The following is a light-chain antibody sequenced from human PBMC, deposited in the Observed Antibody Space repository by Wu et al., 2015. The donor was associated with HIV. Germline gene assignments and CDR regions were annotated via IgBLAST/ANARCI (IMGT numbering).Light chain of an antibody. Sequence: EIVLTQSPGTLSLSPGERATLSCRASQILSNRYLAWYQQRPGQAPRLLIYDVSTRATGSPDRFSGSGSGTDFTLTISRLEPEDFAVYYCQQYDSSPCTFGQGTKVEIK. CDR3: QQYDSSPCT. V-gene: IGKV3-20*01. CDR1: QILSNRY. J-gene: IGKJ1*01. CDR2: DVS.